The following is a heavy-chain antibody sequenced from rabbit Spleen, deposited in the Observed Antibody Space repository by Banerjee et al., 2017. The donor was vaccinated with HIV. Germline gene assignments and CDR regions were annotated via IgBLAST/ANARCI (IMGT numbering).Heavy chain of an antibody. V-gene: IGHV1S39*01. CDR1: GFDFSNYG. D-gene: IGHD6-1*01. CDR3: ARVRAYSCYDL. Sequence: QEQLVESGGGLVQPGGSLKLSCKASGFDFSNYGVSWVRQAPGKGLEWIGYIDPIFGRTYYASWVNGRFTISKTSSTTVTLQMTSLTAADTATYFCARVRAYSCYDLWGQGTLVTVS. CDR2: IDPIFGRT. J-gene: IGHJ4*01.